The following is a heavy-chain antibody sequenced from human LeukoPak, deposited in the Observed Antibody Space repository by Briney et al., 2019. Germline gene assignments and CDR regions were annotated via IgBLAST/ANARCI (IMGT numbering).Heavy chain of an antibody. Sequence: ASVKVSCKASGYTFTGYYMHWVRQAPGQGLEWMGWINPNSGGTNYAQKFQGRVTMTRNTSISTAYMELSSLRSEDTAVYYCARAVYGSGHLDYYYMDVWGKGTTVTISS. D-gene: IGHD3-10*01. CDR2: INPNSGGT. J-gene: IGHJ6*03. CDR1: GYTFTGYY. CDR3: ARAVYGSGHLDYYYMDV. V-gene: IGHV1-2*02.